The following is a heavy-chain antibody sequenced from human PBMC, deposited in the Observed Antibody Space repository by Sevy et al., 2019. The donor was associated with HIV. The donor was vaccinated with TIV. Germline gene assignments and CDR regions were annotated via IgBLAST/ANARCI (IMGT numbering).Heavy chain of an antibody. Sequence: GGSLRLSCAASGFTFSTYDMHWVRQVTGKGLEWVSGFTAVGDTYYPGSVKGRFTISREDAKSSLFLQMDSLGAGDTAVYYCVRGSGFWSGYYTRFDYWGQGVLVTVSS. J-gene: IGHJ4*02. CDR3: VRGSGFWSGYYTRFDY. D-gene: IGHD3-3*01. V-gene: IGHV3-13*01. CDR1: GFTFSTYD. CDR2: FTAVGDT.